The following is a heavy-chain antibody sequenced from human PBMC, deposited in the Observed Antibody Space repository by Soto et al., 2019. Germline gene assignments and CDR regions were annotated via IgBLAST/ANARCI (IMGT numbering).Heavy chain of an antibody. Sequence: ASGKVSCEVSGNTLTELSMHCVRQAPGKGLEWMGGFDPEDGETIYAQKFQGRVTMTEDTSTETAYMELSSLRSEDTAVYYCALQYYYDSSGPPNYWGQRSPVIVSA. V-gene: IGHV1-24*01. CDR1: GNTLTELS. J-gene: IGHJ4*02. CDR2: FDPEDGET. D-gene: IGHD3-22*01. CDR3: ALQYYYDSSGPPNY.